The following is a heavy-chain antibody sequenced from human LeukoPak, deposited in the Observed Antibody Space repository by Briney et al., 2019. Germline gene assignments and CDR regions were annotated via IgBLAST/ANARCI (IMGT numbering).Heavy chain of an antibody. D-gene: IGHD6-6*01. CDR1: GYSISSGYY. V-gene: IGHV4-38-2*02. Sequence: SETLSLTCTVSGYSISSGYYWGWIRQPPGKGLEWIGSIYHSGSTYYNPSLKSRVTISVDTSKNQFSLKLSFVTAADTAVYYCARIEYSSSCDYWGQGTLVTVSS. CDR3: ARIEYSSSCDY. J-gene: IGHJ4*02. CDR2: IYHSGST.